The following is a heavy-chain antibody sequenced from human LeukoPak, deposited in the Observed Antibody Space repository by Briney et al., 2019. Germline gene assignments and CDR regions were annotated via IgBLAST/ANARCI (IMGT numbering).Heavy chain of an antibody. CDR2: VSAYNGNT. CDR3: ARRKGIAAAGTGGPTDY. J-gene: IGHJ4*02. D-gene: IGHD6-13*01. CDR1: GYTFTSYA. V-gene: IGHV1-18*01. Sequence: ASVKVSCKASGYTFTSYAFSWVRQAPGQGLEWMGWVSAYNGNTNYAQKFQGRVTMTTDTSISTAYMELSSLRSEDTAVYYCARRKGIAAAGTGGPTDYWGQGTLVTVSS.